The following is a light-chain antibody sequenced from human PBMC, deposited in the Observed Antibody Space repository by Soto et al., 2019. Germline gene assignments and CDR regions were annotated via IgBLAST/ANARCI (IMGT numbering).Light chain of an antibody. V-gene: IGKV1-5*01. CDR1: QSISSW. CDR2: DAS. Sequence: DIQMTQSPSTLSASVGDRVTITCRASQSISSWLAWYQQKPGKAPKLLIYDASSLESGVPPRSSGSGSGTEFTPTISSLQPDDFATYYCQQYNSYWTCGQGTKV. J-gene: IGKJ1*01. CDR3: QQYNSYWT.